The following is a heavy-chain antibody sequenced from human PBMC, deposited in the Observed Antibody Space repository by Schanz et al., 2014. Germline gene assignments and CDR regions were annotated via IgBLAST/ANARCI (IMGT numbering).Heavy chain of an antibody. V-gene: IGHV3-66*02. CDR3: ARLDPYCRSGTCSRAFDF. J-gene: IGHJ4*02. CDR1: GFAVDNYY. D-gene: IGHD2-15*01. CDR2: IFTDGRT. Sequence: EVQLVASGGGLVQPGGSLRLSCAASGFAVDNYYMSCVRQAPGRGLEWVPIIFTDGRTYYADSVKGRFTISRDSSKNTLFLQMNSLRTEDTAVYYCARLDPYCRSGTCSRAFDFWGQGTLVTVSS.